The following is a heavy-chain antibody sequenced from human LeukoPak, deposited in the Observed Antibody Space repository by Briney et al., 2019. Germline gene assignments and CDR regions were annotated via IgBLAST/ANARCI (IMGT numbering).Heavy chain of an antibody. CDR1: GFTFSNYS. CDR3: ARQGARIDY. V-gene: IGHV3-11*01. Sequence: GGSLRLSCAASGFTFSNYSMSWIRQAPGKGLEWLSYITTSGSPIYYADSVKGRFTVSRDNAKNSLYLQMDSLRAEDTAVYYCARQGARIDYWGRGTLVTVSS. CDR2: ITTSGSPI. D-gene: IGHD1-26*01. J-gene: IGHJ4*02.